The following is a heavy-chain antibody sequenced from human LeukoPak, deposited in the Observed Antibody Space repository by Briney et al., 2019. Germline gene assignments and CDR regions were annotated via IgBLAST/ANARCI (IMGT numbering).Heavy chain of an antibody. V-gene: IGHV3-23*01. CDR1: GFTFSSYA. CDR2: ISGSGCST. J-gene: IGHJ4*02. Sequence: GGSLRLSCAASGFTFSSYAMSWVRQAPGKGLESVSAISGSGCSTYYADSVKGRFTISRDNSKNTLYLQMNSLRAEDTAVYYCATMGDIVAVPAAMHFDGWGQVILVTASS. D-gene: IGHD2-2*01. CDR3: ATMGDIVAVPAAMHFDG.